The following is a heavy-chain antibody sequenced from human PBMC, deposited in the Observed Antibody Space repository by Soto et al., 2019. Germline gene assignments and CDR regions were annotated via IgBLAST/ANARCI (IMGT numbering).Heavy chain of an antibody. Sequence: QVQLQESGPGLVKPSQTLSLTCTVSGGSISSGGYYWSWIRQHPGKGLEWIGYIYYSGSTYYNPSLKSRLTISVDTSKNQFSLKLSSVTAADTAVYYCAREGGGSYYYYGMDVWGQGTTVTVSS. J-gene: IGHJ6*02. V-gene: IGHV4-31*03. D-gene: IGHD3-16*01. CDR1: GGSISSGGYY. CDR3: AREGGGSYYYYGMDV. CDR2: IYYSGST.